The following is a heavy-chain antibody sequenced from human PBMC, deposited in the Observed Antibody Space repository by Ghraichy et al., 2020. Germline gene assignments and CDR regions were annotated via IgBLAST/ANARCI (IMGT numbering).Heavy chain of an antibody. CDR2: ISAYNGNT. J-gene: IGHJ6*02. CDR3: ARDDIVVVPAAIGYYYGMDV. Sequence: ASVKVSCKASGYTFTSYGISWVRQAPGQGLEWMGWISAYNGNTNYAQKLQGRVTMTTDTSTSTAYMELRSLRSDDTAVYYCARDDIVVVPAAIGYYYGMDVWGQGTTVTVSS. V-gene: IGHV1-18*04. CDR1: GYTFTSYG. D-gene: IGHD2-2*02.